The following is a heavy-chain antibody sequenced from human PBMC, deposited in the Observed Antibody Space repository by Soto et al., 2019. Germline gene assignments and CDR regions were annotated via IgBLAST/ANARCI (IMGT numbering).Heavy chain of an antibody. J-gene: IGHJ4*02. D-gene: IGHD2-21*01. CDR3: TTDLSVIWAVDY. V-gene: IGHV3-15*01. CDR2: IKSKTDGGTT. CDR1: GFTFSNAW. Sequence: EVQLVESGGGLVKPGGSLRLSCAASGFTFSNAWMSWVRQAPGKGLEWVGRIKSKTDGGTTDYAAPVKGRFTISRDDSKNTLYLQMNSLRTEETGVYSCTTDLSVIWAVDYWGQGTLVTVSS.